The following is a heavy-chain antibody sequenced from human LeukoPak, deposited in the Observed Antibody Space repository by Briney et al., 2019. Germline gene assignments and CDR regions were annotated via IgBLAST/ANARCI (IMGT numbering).Heavy chain of an antibody. CDR3: AKQCGPYYDSSASYADS. D-gene: IGHD3-22*01. V-gene: IGHV3-23*01. J-gene: IGHJ4*02. Sequence: PGGSLRLSCAASGFTFSSHAMSWVRQAPGEGLEWVSIISGSGAGTYYADSVKGRFTISRDNSKNTLCLQMNSLRAEDTAIYYCAKQCGPYYDSSASYADSWGQGTQVTVSS. CDR1: GFTFSSHA. CDR2: ISGSGAGT.